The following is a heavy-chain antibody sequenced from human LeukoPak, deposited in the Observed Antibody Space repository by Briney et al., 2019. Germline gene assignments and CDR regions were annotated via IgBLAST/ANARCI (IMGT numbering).Heavy chain of an antibody. CDR1: GGSISSYY. CDR2: IYTSGST. V-gene: IGHV4-4*07. D-gene: IGHD3-22*01. Sequence: SETLTLTCTVSGGSISSYYWSWIRQPAGKGLEWIGRIYTSGSTNYNPSLKSRVTMSVDTYKKQFSLKLSSVTAADTAVYYCARDGHYYDSSAPTFGNWFDPWGQGTLVTVSS. J-gene: IGHJ5*02. CDR3: ARDGHYYDSSAPTFGNWFDP.